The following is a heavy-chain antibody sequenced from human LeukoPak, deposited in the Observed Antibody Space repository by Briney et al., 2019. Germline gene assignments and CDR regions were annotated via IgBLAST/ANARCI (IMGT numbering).Heavy chain of an antibody. CDR3: ARGSVRGIISF. CDR1: GFTFSSYW. Sequence: GRSLRLSCAASGFTFSSYWMSWVRQAPGKGLEWVSAISGSGGSTYYADSVKGRFTISRDNSKNTLYLQMDSLRAEDTAMYYCARGSVRGIISFWGRGTRVTVSS. CDR2: ISGSGGST. J-gene: IGHJ4*02. V-gene: IGHV3-23*01. D-gene: IGHD3-10*02.